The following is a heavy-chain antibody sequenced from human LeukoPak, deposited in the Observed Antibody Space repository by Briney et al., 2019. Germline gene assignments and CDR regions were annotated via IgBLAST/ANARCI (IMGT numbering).Heavy chain of an antibody. D-gene: IGHD6-19*01. CDR3: ARARGIHSSGWFFDY. CDR2: INPSGGST. CDR1: GYTFTSYY. J-gene: IGHJ4*02. Sequence: GASVNVSCKASGYTFTSYYMHWVRQAPGQGLEWMGIINPSGGSTSYAQKFQGRVTMTRDTSTSTVYMELSSLRSEDTAVYYCARARGIHSSGWFFDYWGQGTLVTVSS. V-gene: IGHV1-46*01.